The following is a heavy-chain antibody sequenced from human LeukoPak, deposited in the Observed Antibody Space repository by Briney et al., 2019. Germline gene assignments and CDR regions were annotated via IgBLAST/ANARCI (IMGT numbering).Heavy chain of an antibody. CDR2: IGTSGTTI. CDR1: GFTFSKYS. V-gene: IGHV3-48*04. J-gene: IGHJ4*02. CDR3: ARGQQLVGYDY. D-gene: IGHD6-13*01. Sequence: GGSLRLSFAASGFTFSKYSMTWVRRAPGKGLEWVSFIGTSGTTIYYADSVKGRFTISRDNAKNSLFLQMNSLRAEDTAVYYCARGQQLVGYDYWGQGTLVTVSS.